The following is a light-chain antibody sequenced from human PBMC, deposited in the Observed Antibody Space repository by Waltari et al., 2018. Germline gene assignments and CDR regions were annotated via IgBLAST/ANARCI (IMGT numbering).Light chain of an antibody. Sequence: EIVLTQSPLSLPVIPGEPASSSSTSSRSLLNSNGYTYLDWYVQKPGPSPHLLIYSGSNRASGVPDRFTGSGSGTDFTLKISRVEAEDVGVYYCMQPLETPWTFGQGTKVEMK. V-gene: IGKV2-28*01. CDR1: RSLLNSNGYTY. CDR3: MQPLETPWT. CDR2: SGS. J-gene: IGKJ1*01.